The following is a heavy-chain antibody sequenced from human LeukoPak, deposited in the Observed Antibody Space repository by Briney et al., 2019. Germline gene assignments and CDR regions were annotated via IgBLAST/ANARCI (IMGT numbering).Heavy chain of an antibody. CDR2: ISSSSSYI. J-gene: IGHJ3*02. CDR1: GFTFSSYS. Sequence: GGSLRLSCAASGFTFSSYSMNWVRQAPGKGLEWVSSISSSSSYIYYADSVKGRFTISRDNAKNSLYLQMNSLRAEDTAVYYCARPNLVGALIWDAFDIWGQGTMVTVSS. CDR3: ARPNLVGALIWDAFDI. V-gene: IGHV3-21*01. D-gene: IGHD1-26*01.